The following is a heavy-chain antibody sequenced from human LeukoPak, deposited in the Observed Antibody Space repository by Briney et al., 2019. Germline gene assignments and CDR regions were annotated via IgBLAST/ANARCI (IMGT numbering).Heavy chain of an antibody. J-gene: IGHJ6*02. V-gene: IGHV1-2*02. CDR3: ARDKNIRSSWYPGCFGVDV. D-gene: IGHD6-13*01. CDR1: GYIFTDYY. CDR2: INPNSGGT. Sequence: GASVKVSCKASGYIFTDYYIHWVRQAPGQGLEWMGWINPNSGGTNRAQKFQGRVTMTRDTSITTAYMELSRLRSDDTAVYYCARDKNIRSSWYPGCFGVDVWGQGTTVTVSS.